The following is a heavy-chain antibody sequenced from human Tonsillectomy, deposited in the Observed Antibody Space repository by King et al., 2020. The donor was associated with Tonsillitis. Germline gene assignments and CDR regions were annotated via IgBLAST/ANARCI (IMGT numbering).Heavy chain of an antibody. CDR3: AGGFRLARLYYYYFMDV. CDR2: ISGYNGNT. CDR1: GYTFNSYG. Sequence: VQLVESGAEVKKPGASVKVSCKASGYTFNSYGNSWVRQAPGQGLEWMGWISGYNGNTHYAQKLQGRVTMTTDTSTSTAYMELRSLRSDDTAVYYCAGGFRLARLYYYYFMDVWGKGTTVTVSS. J-gene: IGHJ6*03. D-gene: IGHD1-1*01. V-gene: IGHV1-18*01.